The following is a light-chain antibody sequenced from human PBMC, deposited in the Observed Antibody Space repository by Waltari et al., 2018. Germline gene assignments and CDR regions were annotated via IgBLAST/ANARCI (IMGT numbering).Light chain of an antibody. CDR2: TNN. Sequence: QSVLTQPPSVSATPGQRVAISCSGSSSNIGTTTVNWYQQLPGSAPNLLIYTNNRRPSGVPARFSGSKSGTSASLAISGLQSEDEADYYCAAWDDTLNGVVFGGGTKLTV. J-gene: IGLJ3*02. CDR3: AAWDDTLNGVV. CDR1: SSNIGTTT. V-gene: IGLV1-44*01.